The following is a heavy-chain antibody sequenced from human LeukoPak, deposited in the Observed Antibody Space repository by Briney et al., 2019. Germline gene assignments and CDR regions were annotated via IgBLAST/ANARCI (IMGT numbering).Heavy chain of an antibody. D-gene: IGHD4-17*01. J-gene: IGHJ5*02. CDR3: AREGDYLRWWFDP. CDR2: ISWNSGSI. CDR1: GFTFDDYA. V-gene: IGHV3-9*01. Sequence: GGSLRLSCAASGFTFDDYAMHWVRQAPGKGLEWVSGISWNSGSIGYADSVKGRFTISRDNAKNSLYLQMNSLRAEDTAVYYCAREGDYLRWWFDPWGQGTLVTVSS.